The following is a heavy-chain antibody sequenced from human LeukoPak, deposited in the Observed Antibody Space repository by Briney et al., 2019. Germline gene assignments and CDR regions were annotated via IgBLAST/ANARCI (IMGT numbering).Heavy chain of an antibody. J-gene: IGHJ5*02. CDR3: ARERASNNYYNYFDP. CDR1: GDSFNEYY. CDR2: INHSGST. Sequence: SETLSLTCALSGDSFNEYYWSWVRQPPGTALEWIGEINHSGSTNYNPSPKSRVTISVDKSLRQFFLRLSPVTAADTAVYYCARERASNNYYNYFDPWGQGTQVTVSS. D-gene: IGHD1-1*01. V-gene: IGHV4-34*01.